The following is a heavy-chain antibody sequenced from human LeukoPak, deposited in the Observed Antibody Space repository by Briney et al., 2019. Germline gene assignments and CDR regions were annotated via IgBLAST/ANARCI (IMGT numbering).Heavy chain of an antibody. J-gene: IGHJ6*02. V-gene: IGHV4-39*01. CDR1: GGSISSSSYY. CDR3: RQHMWCYGSGSYYRIFYYYYYGMDV. Sequence: PSETLSLTCTVSGGSISSSSYYWGWIRQPPGKGLEWIGSIYYSGSTYYNPSLKSRVTISVDTSKNQFSLKLSSVTAADTAVYYSRQHMWCYGSGSYYRIFYYYYYGMDVWGQGTTVTVSS. CDR2: IYYSGST. D-gene: IGHD3-10*01.